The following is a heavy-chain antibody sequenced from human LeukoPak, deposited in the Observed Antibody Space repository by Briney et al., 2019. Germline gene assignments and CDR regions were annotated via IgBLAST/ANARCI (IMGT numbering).Heavy chain of an antibody. V-gene: IGHV1-69*04. Sequence: SVKVSCKASGGTFSSYAISWVRQAPGQGLEWMGRIIPIFGIANYAQKFQGRVTITADKSTSTAYVELSSLRSEDTAVYYCARDDCSSTSCYLNWYFDLWGRGTLVTVSS. CDR2: IIPIFGIA. CDR3: ARDDCSSTSCYLNWYFDL. D-gene: IGHD2-2*01. J-gene: IGHJ2*01. CDR1: GGTFSSYA.